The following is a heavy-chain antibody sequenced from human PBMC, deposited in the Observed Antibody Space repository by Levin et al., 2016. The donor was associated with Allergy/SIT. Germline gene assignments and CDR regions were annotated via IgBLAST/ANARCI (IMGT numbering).Heavy chain of an antibody. CDR1: GFTFINYW. Sequence: GESLKISCAASGFTFINYWMHWVRQAPGKGLVWVSRMNRDGSNTTYADSVKGRFTISRDNAKSTLYLQMDSLRAEDTAVYYCTRGQYSSSAFDYWGQGTQVTVPS. CDR2: MNRDGSNT. V-gene: IGHV3-74*01. J-gene: IGHJ4*02. D-gene: IGHD6-13*01. CDR3: TRGQYSSSAFDY.